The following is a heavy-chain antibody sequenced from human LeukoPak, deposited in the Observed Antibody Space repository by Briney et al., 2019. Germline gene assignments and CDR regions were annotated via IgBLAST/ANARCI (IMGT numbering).Heavy chain of an antibody. J-gene: IGHJ3*02. CDR1: GFTFSSYG. V-gene: IGHV3-30*02. CDR2: IRYDGSNK. Sequence: GGSLRLSCAASGFTFSSYGMHWVRQAPGKGLEWVAFIRYDGSNKYYADSVKGRFTISRDNSKNTLYLQMNSLRAEDTAVYYCAKGPYYYGSGSYSDAFDIWGQGTMVTVSS. D-gene: IGHD3-10*01. CDR3: AKGPYYYGSGSYSDAFDI.